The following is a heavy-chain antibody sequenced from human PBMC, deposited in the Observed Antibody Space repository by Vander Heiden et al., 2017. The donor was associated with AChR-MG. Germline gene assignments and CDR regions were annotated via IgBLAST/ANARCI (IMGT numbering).Heavy chain of an antibody. CDR1: GFTFSSYA. D-gene: IGHD6-13*01. CDR3: ARDLEQQLDAYYYYYGMDV. V-gene: IGHV3-30-3*01. Sequence: QVQLVESGGGVVQPGRSLRLSCAASGFTFSSYAMHWVRQAPGKGLEWVAVISYDGSNKYYADSVKGRFTISRDNSKNTLYLQMNSLRAEDTAVYYCARDLEQQLDAYYYYYGMDVWGQGTTVTVSS. J-gene: IGHJ6*02. CDR2: ISYDGSNK.